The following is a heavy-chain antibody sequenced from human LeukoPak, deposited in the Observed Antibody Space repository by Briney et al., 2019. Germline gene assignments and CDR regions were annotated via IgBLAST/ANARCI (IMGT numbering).Heavy chain of an antibody. CDR3: ARDHTAYDDFWSGYYVY. J-gene: IGHJ4*02. CDR2: ISAYNGNT. D-gene: IGHD3-3*01. V-gene: IGHV1-18*01. CDR1: GYTVTTSG. Sequence: ASVKVSCKASGYTVTTSGTRWVRQSPGQGLEWMGWISAYNGNTNYAQKLQGRVTMTTDTSTSTAYMELRSLRSDDTAVYYWARDHTAYDDFWSGYYVYWGRGTLVTVSS.